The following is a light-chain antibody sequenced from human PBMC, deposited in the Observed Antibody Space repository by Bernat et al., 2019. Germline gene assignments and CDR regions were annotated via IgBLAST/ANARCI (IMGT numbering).Light chain of an antibody. CDR2: ANS. Sequence: QSVLTQPPSVSGAPGQRVSISCTGSSSNIGAGYDVHWYQQVPGTAPKLLIYANSNRPSGVADRFSGSKSGSSASLAITGLQADDEADYYCQSYGSGFSVFGGGTKRTVL. CDR1: SSNIGAGYD. V-gene: IGLV1-40*01. CDR3: QSYGSGFSV. J-gene: IGLJ3*02.